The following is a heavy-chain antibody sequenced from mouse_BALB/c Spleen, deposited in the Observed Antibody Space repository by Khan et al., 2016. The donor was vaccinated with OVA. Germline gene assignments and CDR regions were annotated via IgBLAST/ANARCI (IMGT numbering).Heavy chain of an antibody. D-gene: IGHD1-3*01. J-gene: IGHJ3*01. V-gene: IGHV1-5*01. CDR2: IYPGNSDT. Sequence: VQLKESGTVLARPGASVKMSCKASGYSFTSYWMYWVKQRPGQGLEWIGGIYPGNSDTDYNQKFMGKAKLTAGTSASTAYMELSSLTNEDSAVYYCTRGGYSSFAYWGQGTLVTVSA. CDR1: GYSFTSYW. CDR3: TRGGYSSFAY.